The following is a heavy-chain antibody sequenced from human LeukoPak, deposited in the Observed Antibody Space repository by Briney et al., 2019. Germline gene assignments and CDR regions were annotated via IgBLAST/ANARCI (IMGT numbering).Heavy chain of an antibody. CDR3: ARETGSAVGSTDFDY. V-gene: IGHV3-30-3*01. D-gene: IGHD4-17*01. CDR2: ISYDGSNK. J-gene: IGHJ4*02. Sequence: GGSLRLSCAASGFTFSSYAIHWVRQAPGKRLEWVAVISYDGSNKYYADSVKGRFTISRDSSKNTLYLQMNSLRAEDTAVYYCARETGSAVGSTDFDYWGQGTLVTVSS. CDR1: GFTFSSYA.